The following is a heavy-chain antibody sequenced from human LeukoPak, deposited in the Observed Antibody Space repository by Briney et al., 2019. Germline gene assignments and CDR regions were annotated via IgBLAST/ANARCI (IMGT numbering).Heavy chain of an antibody. J-gene: IGHJ4*02. D-gene: IGHD5-18*01. CDR3: ARDRIQLWLPNHFDY. V-gene: IGHV1-2*02. Sequence: EASVKVSCKASGYTFTDYYMHWVRQAPGQGLEWMGWINPSSGGTNYAQKFQGRVTVTRDTSISTAYMELTRLRSDDTAVYYCARDRIQLWLPNHFDYWGQGTVVTVSS. CDR2: INPSSGGT. CDR1: GYTFTDYY.